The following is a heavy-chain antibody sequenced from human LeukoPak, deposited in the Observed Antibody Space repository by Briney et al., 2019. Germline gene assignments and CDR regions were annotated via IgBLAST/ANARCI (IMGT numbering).Heavy chain of an antibody. CDR1: GFTFSGSA. J-gene: IGHJ4*02. CDR3: TSLPSGSIAAAQ. D-gene: IGHD6-13*01. V-gene: IGHV3-73*01. CDR2: IRSKANSYAT. Sequence: GGSLRLSCAASGFTFSGSAMHWVRQASGKGLEWVGRIRSKANSYATAYAASVEGRFTISRDDSKNTAYLQMNSLKTEDTAVYYCTSLPSGSIAAAQWGQGTLVTVSS.